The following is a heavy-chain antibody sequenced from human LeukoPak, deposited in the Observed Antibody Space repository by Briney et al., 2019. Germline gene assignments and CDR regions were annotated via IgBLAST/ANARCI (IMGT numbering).Heavy chain of an antibody. V-gene: IGHV3-21*01. CDR3: ARTYYFASGTSHHFDN. Sequence: KPGGSLRLSCVGSGFIFSSHSMDWDRQAPGKELEWVSSISSSSTYIYYGDSVKGRFTIARDNAKKSLYLQMDSLRAEDTATYYCARTYYFASGTSHHFDNWGQGTLVTVSS. D-gene: IGHD3-10*01. J-gene: IGHJ4*02. CDR1: GFIFSSHS. CDR2: ISSSSTYI.